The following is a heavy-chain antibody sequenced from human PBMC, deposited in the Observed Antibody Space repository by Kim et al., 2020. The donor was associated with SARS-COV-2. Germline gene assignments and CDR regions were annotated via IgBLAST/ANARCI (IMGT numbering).Heavy chain of an antibody. CDR1: GFTFSSYS. CDR3: ARKKVGPNPFDY. D-gene: IGHD1-26*01. CDR2: ISDNSVFI. Sequence: GGSLRLSCAASGFTFSSYSLAWVRQAPGEGLEWVSVISDNSVFIYYADSVKGRFTISRDNVRNTLYLQMNSLRAEDTAFYYCARKKVGPNPFDYWGRGTL. V-gene: IGHV3-23*01. J-gene: IGHJ4*02.